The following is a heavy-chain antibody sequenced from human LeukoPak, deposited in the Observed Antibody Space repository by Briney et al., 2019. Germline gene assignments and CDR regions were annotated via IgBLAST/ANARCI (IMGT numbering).Heavy chain of an antibody. CDR3: ASYDCGGDCYPSNFDY. CDR2: TIPMFGRA. CDR1: VCTFSSYA. J-gene: IGHJ4*02. V-gene: IGHV1-69*01. Sequence: GSSVKVSCKPSVCTFSSYAISLVRQAPAQGHEWMGGTIPMFGRANTEQTFQGKATITADESASKAYLDLSSLRSEDRAVYYCASYDCGGDCYPSNFDYWGRGTLVTVSS. D-gene: IGHD2-21*02.